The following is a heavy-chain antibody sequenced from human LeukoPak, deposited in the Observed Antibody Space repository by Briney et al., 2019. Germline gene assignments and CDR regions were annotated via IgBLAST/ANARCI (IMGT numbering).Heavy chain of an antibody. CDR1: GFTFSSYA. CDR2: ISYDGSNK. CDR3: ARVDEYSSSSADY. Sequence: GGSLRLSCAASGFTFSSYAMHWVRQAPGKGLEWVAVISYDGSNKYYADSVKGRFTISRDNAKKSLYLQMNNLRAEDTAVYYCARVDEYSSSSADYWGQGTLVTVSS. V-gene: IGHV3-30-3*01. J-gene: IGHJ4*02. D-gene: IGHD6-6*01.